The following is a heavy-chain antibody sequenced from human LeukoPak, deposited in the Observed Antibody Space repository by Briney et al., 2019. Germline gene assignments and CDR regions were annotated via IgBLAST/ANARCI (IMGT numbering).Heavy chain of an antibody. V-gene: IGHV3-11*04. Sequence: GGSLRLSCAASGFTFRDYYMGWLRQAPGKGLEWISYISSSGSRIYNADSVKGRFTISRDNAKNSLYLQMNSLRAEDTAVYYCARAFNDAFDIWGQGTMVTVSS. CDR3: ARAFNDAFDI. CDR2: ISSSGSRI. J-gene: IGHJ3*02. CDR1: GFTFRDYY.